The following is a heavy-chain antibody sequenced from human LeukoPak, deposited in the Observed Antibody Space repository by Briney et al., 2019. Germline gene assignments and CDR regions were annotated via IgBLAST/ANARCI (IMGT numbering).Heavy chain of an antibody. CDR3: ARESVHCSSTSCYLDY. CDR2: ISSSSSYI. CDR1: GFTFSSYS. V-gene: IGHV3-21*01. Sequence: GGSLRLSCAASGFTFSSYSVNWVRQAPGKGLEWDSSISSSSSYIYYADSVKGRFTISRDNAKNSLYLQMNSLRAEDTAVYYCARESVHCSSTSCYLDYWGQGTLVTVSS. J-gene: IGHJ4*02. D-gene: IGHD2-2*01.